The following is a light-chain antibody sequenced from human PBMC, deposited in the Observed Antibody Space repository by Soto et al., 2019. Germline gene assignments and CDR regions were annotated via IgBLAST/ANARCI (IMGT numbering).Light chain of an antibody. CDR3: QQYNVWALT. CDR2: GAS. V-gene: IGKV3-15*01. J-gene: IGKJ4*01. Sequence: ERVMTKSAATLYVSPGERATLSCRPSQSVGSNLAWYPQKPGQAPRLLIYGASTRATGIPARFSGSGSGTEFTLTISSLQSEDFAVYDCQQYNVWALTFGGGTKVEIE. CDR1: QSVGSN.